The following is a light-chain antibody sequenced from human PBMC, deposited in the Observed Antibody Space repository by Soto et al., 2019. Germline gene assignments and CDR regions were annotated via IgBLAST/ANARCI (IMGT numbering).Light chain of an antibody. V-gene: IGLV2-14*03. CDR1: RSDVGGYNY. CDR2: DVS. J-gene: IGLJ2*01. Sequence: QSVLTQPASVSGSPGQSITISCTGTRSDVGGYNYVSWYQQHPGKAPKVIIYDVSNRPSGVSNRFSGSKSGNTASLTISGLQAEDEADYYCGSYTSSSTLVVFGGGTKLTVL. CDR3: GSYTSSSTLVV.